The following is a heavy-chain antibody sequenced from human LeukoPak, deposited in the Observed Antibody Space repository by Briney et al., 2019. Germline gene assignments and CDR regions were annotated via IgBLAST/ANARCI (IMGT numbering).Heavy chain of an antibody. D-gene: IGHD3-10*01. CDR3: TRDPRVLDY. V-gene: IGHV3-23*01. J-gene: IGHJ4*02. CDR2: ITGGGGST. Sequence: GGSLRLSCAASGFTFSSYAMSWVRQAPGKGLEWVSGITGGGGSTYYADSVKGRFTISRDNAKNSLYLQMNSLRTEDTAVYYCTRDPRVLDYWGQGTLVTVSS. CDR1: GFTFSSYA.